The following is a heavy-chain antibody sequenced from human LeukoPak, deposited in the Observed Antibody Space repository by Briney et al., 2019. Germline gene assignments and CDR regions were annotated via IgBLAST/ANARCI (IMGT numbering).Heavy chain of an antibody. V-gene: IGHV3-72*01. CDR3: ARVGREDGDYYYGMDV. CDR1: GFTFSSYS. J-gene: IGHJ6*02. Sequence: PGGSLRLSCAASGFTFSSYSMNWVRQAPGKGLEWVGRTRNKANSYTTEYAASVKGRFTISRDDSKNSLYLQMNSLKTEDTAVYYCARVGREDGDYYYGMDVWGQGTTATVSS. D-gene: IGHD5-24*01. CDR2: TRNKANSYTT.